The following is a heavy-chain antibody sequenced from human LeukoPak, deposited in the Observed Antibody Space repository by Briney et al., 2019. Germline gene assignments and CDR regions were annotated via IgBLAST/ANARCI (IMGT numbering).Heavy chain of an antibody. D-gene: IGHD3-3*01. CDR1: GGSISSYY. CDR3: ARGRFLEWLSHSDLYYYYGMDV. V-gene: IGHV4-34*01. Sequence: SETLSLTCTVSGGSISSYYWSWIRQPPGKGLEWIGEINHSGSTNYNPSLKSRVTISVDTSKNQFSLKLSSVTAADTAVYYCARGRFLEWLSHSDLYYYYGMDVWGQGTTVTVSS. CDR2: INHSGST. J-gene: IGHJ6*02.